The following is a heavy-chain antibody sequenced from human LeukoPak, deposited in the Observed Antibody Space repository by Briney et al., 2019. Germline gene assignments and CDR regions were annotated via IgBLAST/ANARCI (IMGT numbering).Heavy chain of an antibody. CDR1: GGSISSGSYY. Sequence: PSETLSLTCTVSGGSISSGSYYWSWIRQPAGKGLEWIGRIYTSGSTNYNPSLKSRVTISVDTSKNQFSLKLSSVTAADTAVYYCARGVVIYGSPLDYWGQGTLVTVSS. V-gene: IGHV4-61*02. D-gene: IGHD5-12*01. CDR2: IYTSGST. J-gene: IGHJ4*02. CDR3: ARGVVIYGSPLDY.